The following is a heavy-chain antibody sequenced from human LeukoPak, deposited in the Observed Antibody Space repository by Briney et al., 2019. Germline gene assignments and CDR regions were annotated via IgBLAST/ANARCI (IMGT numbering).Heavy chain of an antibody. D-gene: IGHD3-10*01. CDR1: GGSISSYY. V-gene: IGHV4-4*07. CDR3: AGDMVRGVPLNYYYYYMDV. Sequence: PSETLSLTCTVSGGSISSYYWSWIRQPAGKGLEWIGRIYTSGSTNYNPSLKSRVTMSVDTSKNQFSLKLSSVTAADTAVYYCAGDMVRGVPLNYYYYYMDVWGKGTTVTVSS. J-gene: IGHJ6*03. CDR2: IYTSGST.